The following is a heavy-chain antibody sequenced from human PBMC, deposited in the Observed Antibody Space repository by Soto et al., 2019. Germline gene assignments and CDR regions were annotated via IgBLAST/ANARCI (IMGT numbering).Heavy chain of an antibody. J-gene: IGHJ4*02. CDR3: ARGGSPYVWFNEF. CDR2: IIPVFGTT. V-gene: IGHV1-69*01. D-gene: IGHD1-26*01. CDR1: GGLFSSFA. Sequence: QGQLVQSGPEVKKVGSSVKLSCKDSGGLFSSFAISWVRQSPGQGLEWLGGIIPVFGTTNYAENLQDRVTITADESTNTAYMELSSLTSGDTAIYYCARGGSPYVWFNEFWGQGTLVTVSS.